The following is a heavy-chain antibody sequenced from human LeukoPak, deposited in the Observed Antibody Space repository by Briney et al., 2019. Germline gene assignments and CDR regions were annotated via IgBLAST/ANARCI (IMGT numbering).Heavy chain of an antibody. CDR2: INPNSGST. Sequence: GASVKASCKASGYTFTGYYMHWVRQAPGQGLEWMGWINPNSGSTNYAQKFQGRVTMTRDTSISTAYMELSRLRSDDTAVYYCARDLYNWNDEGYFDYWGQGTLVTVSS. CDR3: ARDLYNWNDEGYFDY. CDR1: GYTFTGYY. V-gene: IGHV1-2*02. D-gene: IGHD1-1*01. J-gene: IGHJ4*02.